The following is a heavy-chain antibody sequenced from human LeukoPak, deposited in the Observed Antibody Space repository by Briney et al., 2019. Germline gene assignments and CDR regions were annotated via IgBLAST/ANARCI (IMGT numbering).Heavy chain of an antibody. D-gene: IGHD1-26*01. Sequence: SETLSLTCTVSGYSISSGYYWGWIRQPPGKGLEWIGSTYHSGSTYYNPSLKSRVTISVDTSKNQFSLKLSSVTAADTAVYYCARAVGATLVDYWGQGTLVTVSS. CDR3: ARAVGATLVDY. J-gene: IGHJ4*02. V-gene: IGHV4-38-2*02. CDR2: TYHSGST. CDR1: GYSISSGYY.